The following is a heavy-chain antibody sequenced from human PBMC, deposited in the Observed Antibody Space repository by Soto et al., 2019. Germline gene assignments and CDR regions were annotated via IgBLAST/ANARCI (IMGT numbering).Heavy chain of an antibody. CDR1: AFTLSAYD. D-gene: IGHD2-15*01. CDR2: LGAADDP. V-gene: IGHV3-13*05. J-gene: IGHJ6*02. Sequence: GGSLRLSCAASAFTLSAYDMHWVRQPNGKGLEWVSALGAADDPYYLGSVKGRFTISRKNAKNSLYLQMNNLGAGDTAVYYCARAYSGRLPRRADYYYAMDVWGQGTTVTVSS. CDR3: ARAYSGRLPRRADYYYAMDV.